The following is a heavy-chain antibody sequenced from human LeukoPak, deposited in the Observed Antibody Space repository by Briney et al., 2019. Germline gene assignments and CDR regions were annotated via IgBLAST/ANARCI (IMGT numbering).Heavy chain of an antibody. J-gene: IGHJ3*02. D-gene: IGHD3-22*01. Sequence: GGSLRLSCAASGFTFSNYAMHWVRQAPGKGLEWVAVISYDGTNKYYADSVKGRFTISRDNSKNTMYLQMNSLRAEDTAMYYCARAPMSYDSSGFGGTFDIWGQGTMVTVSS. V-gene: IGHV3-30-3*01. CDR3: ARAPMSYDSSGFGGTFDI. CDR1: GFTFSNYA. CDR2: ISYDGTNK.